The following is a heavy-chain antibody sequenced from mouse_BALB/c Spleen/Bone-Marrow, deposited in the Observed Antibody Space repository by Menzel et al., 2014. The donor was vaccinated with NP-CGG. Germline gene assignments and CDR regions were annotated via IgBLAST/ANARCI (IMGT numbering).Heavy chain of an antibody. CDR3: ARSWEYFDV. J-gene: IGHJ1*01. CDR2: ISSGSSTI. V-gene: IGHV5-17*02. Sequence: EVMLVESGGGLVQPGGSRELSCAASGFTFSSFGMHWVRQAPEKGLEWVAYISSGSSTIYYADTVKGRFTISRDNPKNTLFLQMTSLRSEDTAMYYCARSWEYFDVWGAGTTVTVPS. CDR1: GFTFSSFG. D-gene: IGHD4-1*01.